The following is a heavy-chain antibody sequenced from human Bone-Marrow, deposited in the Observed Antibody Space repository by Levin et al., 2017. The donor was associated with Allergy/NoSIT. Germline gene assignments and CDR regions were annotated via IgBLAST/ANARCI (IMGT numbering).Heavy chain of an antibody. V-gene: IGHV3-11*01. CDR3: ARVEMATITPGGGGFDY. CDR1: GFTFSDYY. Sequence: GESLKISCAASGFTFSDYYMSWIRQAPGKGLEWVSYISSSGSTIYYADSVKGRFTISRDNAKNSLYLQMNSLRAEDTAVYYCARVEMATITPGGGGFDYWGQGTLVTVSS. J-gene: IGHJ4*02. CDR2: ISSSGSTI. D-gene: IGHD5-24*01.